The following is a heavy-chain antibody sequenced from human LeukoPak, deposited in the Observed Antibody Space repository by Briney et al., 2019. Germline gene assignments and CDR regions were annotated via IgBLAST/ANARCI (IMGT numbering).Heavy chain of an antibody. D-gene: IGHD6-25*01. CDR3: ARSSDSSGLGY. CDR2: IWSDGSQQ. Sequence: GGSLRLSCAASGFTFRSYGMHWVRQAQGKGLEWVAVIWSDGSQQHYADSVKGRFTISRDNSKNTLYLQMNSLRVDDTAVYYCARSSDSSGLGYWGQGTLVTVSS. V-gene: IGHV3-33*01. CDR1: GFTFRSYG. J-gene: IGHJ4*02.